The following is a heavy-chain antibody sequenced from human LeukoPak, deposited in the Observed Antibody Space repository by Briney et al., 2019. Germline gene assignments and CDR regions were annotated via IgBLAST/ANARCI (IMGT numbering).Heavy chain of an antibody. Sequence: SETLSLTCTVSGGSISSYYWSWIRQPPGKGLEWIGYIYYSGSTNYNPSLKSRVTISVDTSKNQFSLKLSSVTAADTAVYYCARDLPETAAILGDYYYYMDVWGKGTTVTVSS. CDR1: GGSISSYY. J-gene: IGHJ6*03. CDR3: ARDLPETAAILGDYYYYMDV. D-gene: IGHD2-2*02. V-gene: IGHV4-59*01. CDR2: IYYSGST.